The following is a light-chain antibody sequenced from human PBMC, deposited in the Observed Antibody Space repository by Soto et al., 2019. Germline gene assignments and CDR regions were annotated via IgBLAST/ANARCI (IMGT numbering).Light chain of an antibody. CDR1: QTISSW. Sequence: DIQMTQSPSTLSGSVGDRVTITCRASQTISSWLAWYQQKPGKAPKLLIYKASTLESGVPSRFSGSGSGTEFTLTISNLQPDDFATYYCQQYDSYSVAFGEGTNVEIQ. V-gene: IGKV1-5*03. CDR2: KAS. CDR3: QQYDSYSVA. J-gene: IGKJ1*01.